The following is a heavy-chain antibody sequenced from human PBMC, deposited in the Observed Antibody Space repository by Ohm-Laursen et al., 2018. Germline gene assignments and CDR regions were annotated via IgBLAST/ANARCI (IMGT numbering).Heavy chain of an antibody. J-gene: IGHJ5*02. CDR3: AKHGRGVGATNWFDP. CDR2: ISHDGSDK. CDR1: GFSFSSHG. D-gene: IGHD1-26*01. V-gene: IGHV3-30*18. Sequence: SLRLSCAASGFSFSSHGMHWVRQAPGKGLEWVAVISHDGSDKYYADSVKGRFTISRDNSKNTLYLQMNSLRTEDTAVYYCAKHGRGVGATNWFDPWGQGTLVTVSS.